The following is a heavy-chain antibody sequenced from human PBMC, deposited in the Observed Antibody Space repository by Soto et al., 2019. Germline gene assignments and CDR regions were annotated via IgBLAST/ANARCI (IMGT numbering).Heavy chain of an antibody. V-gene: IGHV1-18*01. D-gene: IGHD3-16*01. CDR1: AYSYTSYG. J-gene: IGHJ6*02. CDR2: ISAYNGQT. CDR3: ARDGRKELWAEGLNAMDV. Sequence: QVQLVQSGPEVKKPGASVNVSCKASAYSYTSYGISWVRQAPGQGLEWMGWISAYNGQTNYAQKFRGRVTFTTDASTSTAFKPLRSLRSEDTAMSYCARDGRKELWAEGLNAMDVWGQGTTVTV.